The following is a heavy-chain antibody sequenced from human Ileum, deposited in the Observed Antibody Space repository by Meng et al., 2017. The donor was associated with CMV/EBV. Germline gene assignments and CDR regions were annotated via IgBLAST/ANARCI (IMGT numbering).Heavy chain of an antibody. Sequence: ASAMVSCNASAYFFSDHYMFWLRQVPGQGLEWMGWINPSSGDTTFAEKFRDRVTMTRDLSTNTAYMEVSSLRADDTAVYFCARDKCGADCQLGLFDSWGLGTLVTVSS. CDR2: INPSSGDT. J-gene: IGHJ5*01. CDR3: ARDKCGADCQLGLFDS. CDR1: AYFFSDHY. V-gene: IGHV1-2*02. D-gene: IGHD2-21*01.